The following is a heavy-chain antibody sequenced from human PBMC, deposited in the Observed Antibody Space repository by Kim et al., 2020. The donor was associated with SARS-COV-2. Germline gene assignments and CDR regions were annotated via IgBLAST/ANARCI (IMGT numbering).Heavy chain of an antibody. V-gene: IGHV1-2*06. CDR2: INPNSGGT. J-gene: IGHJ6*02. D-gene: IGHD6-6*01. CDR3: ARGFRITANYQYYLMDV. CDR1: GYTFTGYY. Sequence: ASVKVSCKASGYTFTGYYIHWVRQAPGQGLEWLGRINPNSGGTNYAQKFQGRVTMTRDTSISTAYMELRRLRSDDTAVYYCARGFRITANYQYYLMDVWGRGTTVTVSS.